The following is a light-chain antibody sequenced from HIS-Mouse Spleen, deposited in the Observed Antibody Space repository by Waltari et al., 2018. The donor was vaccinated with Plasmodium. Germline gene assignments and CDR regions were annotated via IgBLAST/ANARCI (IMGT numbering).Light chain of an antibody. CDR2: DAS. CDR3: QQYDNLPALT. Sequence: DIQMTQSPSSLSASVGDRVTFTCQASQDISNYLNWYQQKPGKAPKLLIYDASNLETGVPSRFSGSGSGTDFTFTISSLQPEDIATYYCQQYDNLPALTFGGGTKVEIK. CDR1: QDISNY. V-gene: IGKV1-33*01. J-gene: IGKJ4*01.